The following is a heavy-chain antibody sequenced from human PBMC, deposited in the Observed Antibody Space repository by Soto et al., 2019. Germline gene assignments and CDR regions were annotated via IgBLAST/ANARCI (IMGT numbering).Heavy chain of an antibody. CDR1: GYTFTSYD. J-gene: IGHJ4*02. D-gene: IGHD1-26*01. Sequence: QVQLVQSGAEVKKPGASVKVSCKASGYTFTSYDINWVRHATGQGLEWMGWMNPNSGNTGYAQKFQGRVTMTRNTSISTAYMELSSLRSEDTAVYYSARERSGSYCVDSWGQGTLVTVSS. CDR2: MNPNSGNT. CDR3: ARERSGSYCVDS. V-gene: IGHV1-8*01.